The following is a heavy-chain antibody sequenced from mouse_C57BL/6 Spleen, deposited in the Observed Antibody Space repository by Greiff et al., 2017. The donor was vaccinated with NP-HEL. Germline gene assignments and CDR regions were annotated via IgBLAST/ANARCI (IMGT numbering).Heavy chain of an antibody. Sequence: EVHLVESGGGLVKPGGSLKLSCAASGFTFSDYGMHWVRQAPEKGLEWVAYISSGSSTIYYADTVKGRFTISRDNAKNTLFLQMTSLRSEDTAMYYCARSYYYGGPGGQGTTLTVSS. J-gene: IGHJ2*01. CDR3: ARSYYYGGP. D-gene: IGHD1-1*01. CDR2: ISSGSSTI. V-gene: IGHV5-17*01. CDR1: GFTFSDYG.